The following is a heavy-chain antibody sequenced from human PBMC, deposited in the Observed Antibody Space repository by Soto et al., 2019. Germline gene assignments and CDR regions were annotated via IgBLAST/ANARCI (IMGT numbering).Heavy chain of an antibody. CDR1: GFTFSSYW. Sequence: PGGSLRLSCAASGFTFSSYWMSWVRQAPGKGLEWVANIKQDGSEKYYVDSVKGRFTVSRDNAKNSLYLQMNSLRAEDTAVYYCARDRGGDWFDPWGQGTLVTVSS. V-gene: IGHV3-7*01. J-gene: IGHJ5*02. D-gene: IGHD3-16*01. CDR2: IKQDGSEK. CDR3: ARDRGGDWFDP.